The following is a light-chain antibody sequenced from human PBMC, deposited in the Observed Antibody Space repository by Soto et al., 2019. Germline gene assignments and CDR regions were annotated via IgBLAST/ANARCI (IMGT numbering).Light chain of an antibody. CDR1: SSDVGGHRY. CDR3: SSYTSTNTVI. J-gene: IGLJ2*01. Sequence: QSALTQPASVSGSPGQSITISCTGTSSDVGGHRYDSWYQQHPGRAPKLMIYEVTSRPSGVSNRFSGSKSGNTASLTISGLQAEDEGDYYCSSYTSTNTVIFGGGTKLTVL. V-gene: IGLV2-14*03. CDR2: EVT.